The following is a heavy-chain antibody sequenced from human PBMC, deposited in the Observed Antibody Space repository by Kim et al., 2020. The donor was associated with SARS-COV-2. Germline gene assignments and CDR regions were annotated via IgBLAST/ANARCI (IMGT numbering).Heavy chain of an antibody. J-gene: IGHJ3*02. Sequence: KFQGRVTITADESTSTAYMELSSLRSEDTAVYYCARENPDSGYDLGAFDIWGQGTMVTVSS. V-gene: IGHV1-69*01. D-gene: IGHD5-12*01. CDR3: ARENPDSGYDLGAFDI.